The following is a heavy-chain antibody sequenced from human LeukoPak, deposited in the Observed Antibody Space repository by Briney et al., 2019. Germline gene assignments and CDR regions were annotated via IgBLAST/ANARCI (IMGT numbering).Heavy chain of an antibody. J-gene: IGHJ4*02. Sequence: PGGSLRLSCAASGFTFSSYSMNWVRQAPGKGLEWVSSISSSSSYIYYADSVKGRFTISRDNAKNSLYLQMNSLRAEDTAVYYCVKARPWFGELQFFDYWGQGTLVTVSS. D-gene: IGHD3-10*01. V-gene: IGHV3-21*01. CDR2: ISSSSSYI. CDR1: GFTFSSYS. CDR3: VKARPWFGELQFFDY.